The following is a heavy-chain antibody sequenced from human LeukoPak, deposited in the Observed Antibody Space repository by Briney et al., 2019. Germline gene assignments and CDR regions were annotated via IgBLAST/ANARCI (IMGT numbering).Heavy chain of an antibody. V-gene: IGHV5-51*01. J-gene: IGHJ3*02. CDR3: ARPKTIAVAGTEAFDI. CDR2: IYPGDSDA. CDR1: GYSFTTHW. D-gene: IGHD6-19*01. Sequence: GESLKISCKGSGYSFTTHWIAWVRQMPGKGLEWMGIIYPGDSDARYSPSFQGQVTISADKSISTAYLQWSSLKASDTAMYYCARPKTIAVAGTEAFDIWGQGTMVTVSS.